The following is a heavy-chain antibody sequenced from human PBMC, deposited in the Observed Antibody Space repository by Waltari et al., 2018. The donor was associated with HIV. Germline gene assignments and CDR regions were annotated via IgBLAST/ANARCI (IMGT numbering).Heavy chain of an antibody. J-gene: IGHJ4*02. CDR1: GDRFTNYF. V-gene: IGHV1-2*06. D-gene: IGHD3-16*01. CDR3: ARGEDVSLTHLPPGFRLEV. Sequence: LVQSASQVRAPGASVILSCKASGDRFTNYFLYWLRQAPGQGLEWMGRINTDTGYTTYPQTFLARVPLTRAPAAAATYMELTRLTAADTATYFCARGEDVSLTHLPPGFRLEVWGKGSLVSVSS. CDR2: INTDTGYT.